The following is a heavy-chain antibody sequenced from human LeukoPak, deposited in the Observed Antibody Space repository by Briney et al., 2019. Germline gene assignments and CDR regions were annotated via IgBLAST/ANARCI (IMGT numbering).Heavy chain of an antibody. V-gene: IGHV3-30*02. Sequence: QSGRSLRLSCAASGFTFSSYAMHWVRQAPGKGLEWVAFIRYDGSNKYYADPVKGRFTISRDNSKNTLYLQMNSLRAEDTAVYYCAKDKRIVAVGSPCDYWGQGTLVTVSS. J-gene: IGHJ4*02. CDR2: IRYDGSNK. D-gene: IGHD6-13*01. CDR3: AKDKRIVAVGSPCDY. CDR1: GFTFSSYA.